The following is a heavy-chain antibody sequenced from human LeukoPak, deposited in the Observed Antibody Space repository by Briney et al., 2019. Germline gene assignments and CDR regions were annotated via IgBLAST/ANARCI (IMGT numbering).Heavy chain of an antibody. D-gene: IGHD6-13*01. CDR3: AKAVAAAGIVPYFHY. Sequence: GGSLRLSCAASGFTFSSYAMSWVRQAPGKGLEWVSAISGSGGSTYYADSVKGRFTISRGNSKNTLYLQMNSLRAEDTAVYYCAKAVAAAGIVPYFHYRGQGTLVTVSS. J-gene: IGHJ4*02. V-gene: IGHV3-23*01. CDR1: GFTFSSYA. CDR2: ISGSGGST.